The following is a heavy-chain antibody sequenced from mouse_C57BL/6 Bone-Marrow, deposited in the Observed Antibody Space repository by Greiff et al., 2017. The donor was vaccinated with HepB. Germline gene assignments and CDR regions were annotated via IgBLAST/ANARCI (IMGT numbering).Heavy chain of an antibody. CDR3: ARGYYGSSSYYFDY. J-gene: IGHJ2*01. CDR2: INPNNGGT. Sequence: EVQLQQSGPELVKPGASVKMSCKASGYTFTDYNMHWVKQSHGKSLEWIGYINPNNGGTSYNQKFKGKATLTVNKSSSTAYMELRSLTSEDSAVYYCARGYYGSSSYYFDYWGQGTTLTVSS. CDR1: GYTFTDYN. V-gene: IGHV1-22*01. D-gene: IGHD1-1*01.